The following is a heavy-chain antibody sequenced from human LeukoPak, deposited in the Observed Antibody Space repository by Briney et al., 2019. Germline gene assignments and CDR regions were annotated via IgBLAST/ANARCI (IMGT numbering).Heavy chain of an antibody. V-gene: IGHV3-11*04. Sequence: TGGSLRLSCAASGFTFSDYYMSWVRQAPGKGLEWVSYISSSGSTVYYADSVKGRFTISRDNAKNSLYLQMNSLSAEDTAVYYCARSRGSCSWSGYYMDVWGKGTTVTVSS. D-gene: IGHD6-13*01. J-gene: IGHJ6*03. CDR1: GFTFSDYY. CDR2: ISSSGSTV. CDR3: ARSRGSCSWSGYYMDV.